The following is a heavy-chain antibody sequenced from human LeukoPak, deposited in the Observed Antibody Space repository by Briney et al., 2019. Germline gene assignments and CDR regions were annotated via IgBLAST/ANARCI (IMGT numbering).Heavy chain of an antibody. D-gene: IGHD2-21*01. CDR2: IDHSGRS. V-gene: IGHV4-34*01. Sequence: SETLSLTCAVYGGSFSAYKWNWLRQTPGKGLEWIGEIDHSGRSTYNPSLKSRVTISVDTSKNQFSLKLNSVTAADTAVYYCAKILGSGVWYGFDIWGQGTMVTVSS. J-gene: IGHJ3*02. CDR3: AKILGSGVWYGFDI. CDR1: GGSFSAYK.